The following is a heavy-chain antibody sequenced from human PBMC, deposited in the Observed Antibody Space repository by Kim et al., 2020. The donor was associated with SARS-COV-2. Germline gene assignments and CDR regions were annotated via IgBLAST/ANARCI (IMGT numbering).Heavy chain of an antibody. CDR3: AKDRRYFDWLYGMDV. CDR2: ISDDLGTK. CDR1: GFSFSTYG. J-gene: IGHJ6*02. D-gene: IGHD3-9*01. Sequence: GGSLRLSCAASGFSFSTYGMHWVRQAPGKGLEWVAIISDDLGTKYYGDSVRGRFTISRDNSKNTLYLQMSSLRVEDTAVYYCAKDRRYFDWLYGMDVWGRGTTVTVS. V-gene: IGHV3-30*18.